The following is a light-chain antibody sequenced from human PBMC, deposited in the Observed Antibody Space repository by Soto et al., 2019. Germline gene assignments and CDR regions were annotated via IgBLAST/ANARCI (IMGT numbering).Light chain of an antibody. V-gene: IGKV1-5*03. CDR2: KAS. J-gene: IGKJ1*01. Sequence: DIQMTQSPSTLSASVGDRVTITCRASQSISSWLAWYQQRPGKAPKLLIYKASTLESGVPSRFSGSESGTEFTLTISSLQPDDFATYYCHQYNSYPGTFGQGAKVEIK. CDR3: HQYNSYPGT. CDR1: QSISSW.